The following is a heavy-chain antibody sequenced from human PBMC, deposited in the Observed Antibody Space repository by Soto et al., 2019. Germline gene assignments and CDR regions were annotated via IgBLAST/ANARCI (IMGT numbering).Heavy chain of an antibody. CDR1: GFTFIDYY. D-gene: IGHD4-17*01. CDR3: GRSHGAGSY. Sequence: QVRLVESGGDLVKPGESLRLSCVASGFTFIDYYMNWVRQAPGKGLEWVSYISSTGKNIYYSDSVKGRFIVSRDNAKNTPFLQKNTLSVAATALYYCGRSHGAGSYWGRGTRVTVSS. CDR2: ISSTGKNI. V-gene: IGHV3-11*01. J-gene: IGHJ4*02.